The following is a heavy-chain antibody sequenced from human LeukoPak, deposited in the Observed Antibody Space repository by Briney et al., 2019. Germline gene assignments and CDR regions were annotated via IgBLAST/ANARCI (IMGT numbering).Heavy chain of an antibody. Sequence: GGSLRLSCAASGFTFSSYSMNWVRQAPGKGLEWVSSISSSSSYIYYADSVKGRFTISRDNAKNSLYLQMNSLRAEDTAVYYCARRLLWFGDPTLFDYWGQGTLVTVSS. CDR2: ISSSSSYI. D-gene: IGHD3-10*01. CDR1: GFTFSSYS. J-gene: IGHJ4*02. V-gene: IGHV3-21*01. CDR3: ARRLLWFGDPTLFDY.